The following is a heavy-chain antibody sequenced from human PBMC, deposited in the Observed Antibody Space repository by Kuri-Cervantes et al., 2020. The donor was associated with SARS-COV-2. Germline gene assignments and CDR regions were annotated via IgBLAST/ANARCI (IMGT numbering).Heavy chain of an antibody. CDR3: ARGRSRITIFGVVISGVGYYFDY. V-gene: IGHV4-34*01. CDR2: INHSGST. CDR1: GGSFSGYY. D-gene: IGHD3-3*01. Sequence: SETLSLTCAVYGGSFSGYYWSWIHQPPGKGLEWIGEINHSGSTNYNPSLKSRVTISVDASKNQFSLKLSSVTAADTAVYYCARGRSRITIFGVVISGVGYYFDYWGQGTLVTVSS. J-gene: IGHJ4*02.